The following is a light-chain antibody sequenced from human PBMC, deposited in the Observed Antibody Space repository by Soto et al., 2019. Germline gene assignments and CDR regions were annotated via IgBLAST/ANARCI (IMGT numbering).Light chain of an antibody. Sequence: DIQLAQSTSFLSAFGGDRVSIPCRSSQGISSSLAWYQQKPGEAPKLLIYAASTLQSGVPSRFSGSGSGTDFTLTISCLQSEDFATYYCQQYYSYPRTFGQGTKVDI. CDR2: AAS. V-gene: IGKV1-9*01. CDR1: QGISSS. CDR3: QQYYSYPRT. J-gene: IGKJ1*01.